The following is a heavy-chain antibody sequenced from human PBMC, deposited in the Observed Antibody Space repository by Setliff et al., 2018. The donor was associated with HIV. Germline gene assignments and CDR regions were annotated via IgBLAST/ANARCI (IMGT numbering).Heavy chain of an antibody. V-gene: IGHV3-48*03. CDR1: GFTFSTYE. Sequence: SLRLSCAASGFTFSTYEMTWVRQAPGKGLECISYITRSSSRILYADSVKGRFTVSRDNAKNSLFLQMNSLRAEDTAVYYCARVTSGTTAGDYWGQGTLVTVSS. J-gene: IGHJ4*02. CDR2: ITRSSSRI. D-gene: IGHD1-1*01. CDR3: ARVTSGTTAGDY.